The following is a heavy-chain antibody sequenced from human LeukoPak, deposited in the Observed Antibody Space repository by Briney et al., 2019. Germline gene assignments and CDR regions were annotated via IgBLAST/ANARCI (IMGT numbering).Heavy chain of an antibody. Sequence: QSGGSLRLSCAASGFTFSSYAMHWVRQAPGKGLEWVAVISYDGSNKYYADSVKGRFTISRDNSKNTLYLQMNSLRAEDTAVYYCARGDMITFGGVIVSYYFDYWGQGTLVTVSS. V-gene: IGHV3-30-3*01. CDR1: GFTFSSYA. CDR3: ARGDMITFGGVIVSYYFDY. CDR2: ISYDGSNK. D-gene: IGHD3-16*02. J-gene: IGHJ4*02.